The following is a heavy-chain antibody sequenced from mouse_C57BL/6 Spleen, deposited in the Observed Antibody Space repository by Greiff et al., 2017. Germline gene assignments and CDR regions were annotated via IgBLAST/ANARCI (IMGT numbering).Heavy chain of an antibody. V-gene: IGHV7-3*01. CDR3: ARLYGNYVWYFDV. CDR2: IRNKANGYTT. D-gene: IGHD2-1*01. J-gene: IGHJ1*03. CDR1: GFTFTDYY. Sequence: EVQLVESGGGLVQPGGSLSLSCAASGFTFTDYYMSWVRQPPGKALGWLGFIRNKANGYTTAYSASVKGRFTISRDNSQSILYLQMNALRAEDSATYYCARLYGNYVWYFDVWGTGTTVTVSS.